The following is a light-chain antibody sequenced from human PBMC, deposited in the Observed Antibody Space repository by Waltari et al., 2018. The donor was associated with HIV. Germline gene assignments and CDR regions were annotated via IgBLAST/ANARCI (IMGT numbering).Light chain of an antibody. J-gene: IGLJ2*01. Sequence: SVLIQPPSASGTPGQRVTISCSGRRSNIGSNSVNWYQQFPGTAPKLLIFGNDRRPSGVLDRFSGSKSGTSASLVINGLQPEDEADYYCSAWDDNLNALFGGGTKLTVL. CDR1: RSNIGSNS. V-gene: IGLV1-44*01. CDR3: SAWDDNLNAL. CDR2: GND.